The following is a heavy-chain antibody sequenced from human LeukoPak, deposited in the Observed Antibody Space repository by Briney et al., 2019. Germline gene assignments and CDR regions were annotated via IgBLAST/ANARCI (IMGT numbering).Heavy chain of an antibody. CDR1: GFSFSTYT. Sequence: PGGSLRLSCAASGFSFSTYTMRWVRQAPGKVLEYVSGIASNGGTKYYADSVKGRFTISRDNFKNTVYLQMDSLRTEDMAVYYCAREYCTTNSCYIWGLGYWGQGTLVTVSS. V-gene: IGHV3-64*02. CDR2: IASNGGTK. J-gene: IGHJ4*02. D-gene: IGHD2-2*02. CDR3: AREYCTTNSCYIWGLGY.